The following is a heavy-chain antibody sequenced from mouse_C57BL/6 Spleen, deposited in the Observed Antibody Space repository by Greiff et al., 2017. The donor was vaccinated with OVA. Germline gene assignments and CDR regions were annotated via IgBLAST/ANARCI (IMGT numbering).Heavy chain of an antibody. CDR1: GYTFTSYW. D-gene: IGHD1-1*01. J-gene: IGHJ4*01. V-gene: IGHV1-53*01. Sequence: QVQLQQPGTELVKPGASVKLSCKASGYTFTSYWMHWVKQRPGQGLEWIGNINPSNGGTNYNEKFKSKATLTVDKSSSTAYMQLSSLPSEDSAVDYCAREEGSSYDYAMDYWGQGTSVTVSS. CDR3: AREEGSSYDYAMDY. CDR2: INPSNGGT.